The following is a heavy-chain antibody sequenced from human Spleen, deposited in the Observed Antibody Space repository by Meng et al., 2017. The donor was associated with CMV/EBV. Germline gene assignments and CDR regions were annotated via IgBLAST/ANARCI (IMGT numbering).Heavy chain of an antibody. CDR1: GGSIRRSTYY. J-gene: IGHJ5*02. D-gene: IGHD3-22*01. Sequence: SETLSLTCTVSGGSIRRSTYYWGWIRQPPGRGLEWIGSIYYSGSTYYNPSLKSRVTISLDTSKNQFSLKLSSVTAADTAVYYCAREGQVVTGRGWFDPWGQGTLVTVSS. CDR2: IYYSGST. CDR3: AREGQVVTGRGWFDP. V-gene: IGHV4-39*07.